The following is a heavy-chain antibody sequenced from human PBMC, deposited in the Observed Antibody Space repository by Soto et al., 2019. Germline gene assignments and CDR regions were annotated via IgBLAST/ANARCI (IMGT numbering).Heavy chain of an antibody. D-gene: IGHD6-13*01. J-gene: IGHJ5*02. CDR1: GFTFSTYA. Sequence: GGSLRLSCSASGFTFSTYAMGWVRQAPGKGLEWVSTISASGVSTYHADPVQGRFTVSRDNSKNTLYLQMDSLRVEDTAVYYCAKGLVGSSWFRPAENWFDPWGQGTLVTVSS. V-gene: IGHV3-23*01. CDR3: AKGLVGSSWFRPAENWFDP. CDR2: ISASGVST.